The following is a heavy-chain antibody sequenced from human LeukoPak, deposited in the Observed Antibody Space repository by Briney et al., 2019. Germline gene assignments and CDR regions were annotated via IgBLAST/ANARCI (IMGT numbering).Heavy chain of an antibody. D-gene: IGHD4-17*01. CDR3: ARGEATVTDH. CDR2: IYYGGTT. V-gene: IGHV4-31*03. J-gene: IGHJ5*02. Sequence: SQTLSLTCSVSGGSISDDGYYWTWIRQFPGKGLEWIGHIYYGGTTEYNPSPKSRITISRDTSKTQFSLNLNSVTAADTAVYYCARGEATVTDHWGQGTLVTVSS. CDR1: GGSISDDGYY.